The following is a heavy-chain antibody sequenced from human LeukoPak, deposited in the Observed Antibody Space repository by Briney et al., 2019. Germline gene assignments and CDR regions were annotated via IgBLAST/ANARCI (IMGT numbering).Heavy chain of an antibody. CDR1: GYTFTGYY. CDR3: ARELLDRRGGVYAFDV. V-gene: IGHV1-2*02. D-gene: IGHD2-8*01. J-gene: IGHJ3*01. Sequence: ASVKVYCKASGYTFTGYYMHLVRQAPGQGLEWRAWMNPNSGDTKYAQKLRGRGTMTRDTSISTAYMELTRLRFDDTAVYYCARELLDRRGGVYAFDVWGQGTMVTVSS. CDR2: MNPNSGDT.